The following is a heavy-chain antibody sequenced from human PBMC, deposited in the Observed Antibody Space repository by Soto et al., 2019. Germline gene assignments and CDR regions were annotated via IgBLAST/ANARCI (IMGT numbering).Heavy chain of an antibody. V-gene: IGHV3-7*05. CDR3: ARDWGTPGRGSAVGYYYHYGMDV. CDR1: ELTLTTYW. J-gene: IGHJ6*02. D-gene: IGHD6-19*01. CDR2: IRDDGREK. Sequence: EVQLVESGGGLVQPGGSRRLSCLASELTLTTYWLNWVRQAPGRGLEWVANIRDDGREKNYVDSVKGRFTISRDKAKNSLYLQMNSLRGEDTAVYFCARDWGTPGRGSAVGYYYHYGMDVWGQGTTVTVSS.